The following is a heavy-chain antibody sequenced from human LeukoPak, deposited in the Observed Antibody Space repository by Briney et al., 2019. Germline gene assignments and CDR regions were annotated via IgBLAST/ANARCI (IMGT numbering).Heavy chain of an antibody. CDR3: AKDVTMVRGVDDY. Sequence: PGGSLRLSCAASGFTFSSYAMSWVRQAPGKGLEWVSAISGSGGSTYYADSVKGRFTISRDNSKNTLYLQMDSLRAEDTAVYYCAKDVTMVRGVDDYWGQGTLVTVSS. V-gene: IGHV3-23*01. CDR2: ISGSGGST. CDR1: GFTFSSYA. D-gene: IGHD3-10*01. J-gene: IGHJ4*02.